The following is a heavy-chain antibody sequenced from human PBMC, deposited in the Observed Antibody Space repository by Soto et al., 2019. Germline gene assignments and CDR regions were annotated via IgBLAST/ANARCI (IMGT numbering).Heavy chain of an antibody. J-gene: IGHJ4*02. V-gene: IGHV1-18*01. CDR3: ATRSPAFDY. Sequence: QVQMVQSGPEVKKPGASVKVSCKTSGYTFTSYGISWVRQAPGQGLEWMGWISTYKGNTNYAQKFQGRVTMTTDTSTSTAYMELRSLRSEDTAVYYCATRSPAFDYWGQGTVVTVSS. CDR1: GYTFTSYG. CDR2: ISTYKGNT.